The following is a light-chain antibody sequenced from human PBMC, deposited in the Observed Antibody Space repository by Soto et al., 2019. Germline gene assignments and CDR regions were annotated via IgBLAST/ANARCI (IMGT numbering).Light chain of an antibody. Sequence: EIVLTQSPGTLSLSPGERAALSCRASQSVSSKFLAWYQQKPGQAPRLLIYAASNRATGIPDRFSGSGSGTDFTLTISRLEPEDFAVYYCQQYGSSPAVTFGGGTKVDIK. CDR1: QSVSSKF. J-gene: IGKJ4*01. V-gene: IGKV3-20*01. CDR3: QQYGSSPAVT. CDR2: AAS.